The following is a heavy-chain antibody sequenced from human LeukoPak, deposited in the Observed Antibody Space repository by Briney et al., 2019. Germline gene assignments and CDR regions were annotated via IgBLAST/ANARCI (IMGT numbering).Heavy chain of an antibody. Sequence: GESLKISCKGSGYSSTSYWIGWVRQMPGKGLEWMGIIDPGDSDTRYSPSLQGQVTTSADQSISTADLQWSSLKASDTAMYYCATGPYYYDSSGYYDGLDYWGQGTLLTVSS. CDR3: ATGPYYYDSSGYYDGLDY. CDR2: IDPGDSDT. V-gene: IGHV5-51*01. D-gene: IGHD3-22*01. CDR1: GYSSTSYW. J-gene: IGHJ4*02.